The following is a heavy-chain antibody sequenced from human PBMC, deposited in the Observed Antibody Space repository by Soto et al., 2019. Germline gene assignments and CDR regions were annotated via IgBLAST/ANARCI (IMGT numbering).Heavy chain of an antibody. V-gene: IGHV4-59*01. Sequence: SETLSLTYTVSGASIRSYYWSWIRQPPGKGLEWIGYIHYSGNTNSNPSLKSRVTISVDTSKNQFSLKMTSVTAADTAVYYCVRVGESTGYYFDYWGQGTLVTVSS. J-gene: IGHJ4*02. D-gene: IGHD3-22*01. CDR3: VRVGESTGYYFDY. CDR1: GASIRSYY. CDR2: IHYSGNT.